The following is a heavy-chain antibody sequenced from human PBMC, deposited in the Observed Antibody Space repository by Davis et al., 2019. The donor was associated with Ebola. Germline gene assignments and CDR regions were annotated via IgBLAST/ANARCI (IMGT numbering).Heavy chain of an antibody. CDR1: GGSLSGYS. CDR3: ARVIFSGWYYAFDI. J-gene: IGHJ3*02. D-gene: IGHD6-13*01. CDR2: FAHSGSS. V-gene: IGHV4-34*01. Sequence: SETLSLTCNVSGGSLSGYSWSWIRQSPGKGLEWIGEFAHSGSSNYNPSLKSRVSILGDTSKNQFSLELTSVTAADRATYYCARVIFSGWYYAFDIWGQGTMVIVSS.